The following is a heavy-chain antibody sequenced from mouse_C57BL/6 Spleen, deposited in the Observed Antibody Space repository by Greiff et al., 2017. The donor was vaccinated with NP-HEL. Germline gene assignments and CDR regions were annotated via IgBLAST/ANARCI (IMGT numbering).Heavy chain of an antibody. Sequence: EVKVVESGGGLVKPGGSLKLSCAASGFTFSDYGMHWVRQAPEKGLEWVAYISSGSSTIYYADTVKGRFTISRDNAKNTLFLQMTSLRSEDTAMYYCARGLLGYYYAMDYWGQGTSVTVSS. CDR3: ARGLLGYYYAMDY. V-gene: IGHV5-17*01. J-gene: IGHJ4*01. CDR2: ISSGSSTI. D-gene: IGHD2-4*01. CDR1: GFTFSDYG.